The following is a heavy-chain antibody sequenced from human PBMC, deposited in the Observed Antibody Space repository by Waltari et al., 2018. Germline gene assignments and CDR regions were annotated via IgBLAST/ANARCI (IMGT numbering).Heavy chain of an antibody. D-gene: IGHD4-17*01. J-gene: IGHJ5*02. CDR2: INPYAGFT. Sequence: QVQLVQSGAEVKKPGASVKVSCKASGYRFTAYFLHWLRQAPGQGLEWIGWINPYAGFTAYAQKFRDRVTVTRDSSIGTAYMELSSLRSDDTAIYYCARSVSVTSFGCQFDPWGQGTLVTVSS. CDR3: ARSVSVTSFGCQFDP. CDR1: GYRFTAYF. V-gene: IGHV1-2*02.